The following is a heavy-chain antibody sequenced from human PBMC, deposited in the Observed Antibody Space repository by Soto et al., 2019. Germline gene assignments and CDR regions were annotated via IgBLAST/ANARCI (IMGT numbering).Heavy chain of an antibody. Sequence: GASVKVSCKASGGTFSSYTISWVRQAPGQGLEWMGRIIPILGIANYAQKFQGRVTITADKSTSTAYMELSSLRSEDTAVYYCARRPGAGGIKGEYAEFDYWGQGTLVTVSS. V-gene: IGHV1-69*02. CDR1: GGTFSSYT. J-gene: IGHJ4*02. D-gene: IGHD3-10*01. CDR2: IIPILGIA. CDR3: ARRPGAGGIKGEYAEFDY.